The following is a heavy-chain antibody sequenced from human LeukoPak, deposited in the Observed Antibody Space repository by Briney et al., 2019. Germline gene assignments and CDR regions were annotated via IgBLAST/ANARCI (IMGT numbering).Heavy chain of an antibody. CDR2: IYYSGST. D-gene: IGHD2-15*01. V-gene: IGHV4-59*01. J-gene: IGHJ5*02. Sequence: PSETLSLTCTVSGGSISSYYWSWIRQPPGKGLEWIGYIYYSGSTNYNPSLKSRVTISVDTSKNQFSLKLSSVTAADTAVYYCARSRAYCSGGSCYNWFDPWCQGTLVTVSS. CDR3: ARSRAYCSGGSCYNWFDP. CDR1: GGSISSYY.